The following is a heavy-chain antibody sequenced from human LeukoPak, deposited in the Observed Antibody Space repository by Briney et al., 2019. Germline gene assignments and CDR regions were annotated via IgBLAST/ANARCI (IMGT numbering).Heavy chain of an antibody. CDR1: GFTFSNYA. CDR2: MSYDGSKK. J-gene: IGHJ4*02. Sequence: GSLRLSCAASGFTFSNYAMQWVRQAPGKGLEWVAIMSYDGSKKYYADSVKGRFIISRDNSKDTLYLQMNSLRAEDTAVYYCAKDGPSRQPVVPAAVDYWGQGTLVTVSS. V-gene: IGHV3-30*18. CDR3: AKDGPSRQPVVPAAVDY. D-gene: IGHD2-2*01.